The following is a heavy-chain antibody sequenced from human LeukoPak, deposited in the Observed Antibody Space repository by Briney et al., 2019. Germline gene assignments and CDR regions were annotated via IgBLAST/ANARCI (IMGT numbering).Heavy chain of an antibody. CDR3: ARQGYISGQGFRNNWFDP. V-gene: IGHV4-39*01. D-gene: IGHD6-19*01. Sequence: SETLSLTCTVSGGSISSSSFYWGWIRQPPGKGLEWIGTIFYSGSTYYNPSLRSRVTMSIDTSKNQFSLRLSSVTAADTAVYYCARQGYISGQGFRNNWFDPWGQGSLVTVSS. CDR1: GGSISSSSFY. J-gene: IGHJ5*02. CDR2: IFYSGST.